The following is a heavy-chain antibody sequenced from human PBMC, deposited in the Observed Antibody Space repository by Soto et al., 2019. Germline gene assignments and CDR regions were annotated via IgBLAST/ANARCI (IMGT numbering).Heavy chain of an antibody. CDR3: ARDYYDSSGYYAGVDWFDP. CDR2: ISSSSSYI. D-gene: IGHD3-22*01. J-gene: IGHJ5*02. CDR1: GFTFSSYS. V-gene: IGHV3-21*01. Sequence: LRLSCAASGFTFSSYSMNWVRQAPGKGLEWVSSISSSSSYIYYADSVKGRFTISRDNAKNSLYLQMNSLRAEDTAVYYCARDYYDSSGYYAGVDWFDPWGQGTLVTVSS.